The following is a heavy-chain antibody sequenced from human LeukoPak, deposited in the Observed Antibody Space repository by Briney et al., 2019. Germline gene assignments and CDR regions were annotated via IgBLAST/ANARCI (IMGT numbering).Heavy chain of an antibody. Sequence: LTCAVYGGSFSGYYWSWIRQAPGKGLEWVSYISSSGSTIYYADSVKGRLTISRDNAKNSLYLQMNSLRAEDTAVYYCAREGDYGDYVRNWGQGTLVTVSS. CDR1: GGSFSGYY. J-gene: IGHJ4*02. D-gene: IGHD4-17*01. CDR3: AREGDYGDYVRN. CDR2: ISSSGSTI. V-gene: IGHV3-11*01.